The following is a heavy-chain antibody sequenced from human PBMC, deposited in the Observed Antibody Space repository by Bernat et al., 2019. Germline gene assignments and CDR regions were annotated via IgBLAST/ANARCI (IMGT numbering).Heavy chain of an antibody. J-gene: IGHJ5*02. D-gene: IGHD6-6*01. CDR3: VRVRTSSSYGIRWFDP. CDR2: IYYSGST. CDR1: GGSISSGGYY. Sequence: QVQLQESGPGLVKPSQTLSLTCTVSGGSISSGGYYWSWIRQHPGKGLEWIGYIYYSGSTYYNPSLKSRVTISVDTSKNQFSLKLSSVTAADTAVYYCVRVRTSSSYGIRWFDPWGQGTLVTVSS. V-gene: IGHV4-31*03.